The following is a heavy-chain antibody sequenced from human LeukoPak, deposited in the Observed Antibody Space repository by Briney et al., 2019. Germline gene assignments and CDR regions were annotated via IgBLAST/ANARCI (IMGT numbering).Heavy chain of an antibody. V-gene: IGHV3-21*04. CDR3: VRDRGTYRPIDY. CDR1: GFTVCSNY. CDR2: ISYTGTYI. D-gene: IGHD1-26*01. Sequence: GGSLRLSCAASGFTVCSNYMSWVRQAPGTGLEWVSSISYTGTYIYYADSVKDRFTISRDNAQNSLYLQMNSLRAEDTAIYYCVRDRGTYRPIDYWGQGTLVTVSS. J-gene: IGHJ4*02.